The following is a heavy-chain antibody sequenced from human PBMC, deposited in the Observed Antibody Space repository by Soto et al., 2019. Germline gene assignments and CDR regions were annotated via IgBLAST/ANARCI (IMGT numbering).Heavy chain of an antibody. D-gene: IGHD6-13*01. CDR1: GFTFRSFT. J-gene: IGHJ5*02. V-gene: IGHV3-21*01. Sequence: GSLRLSCAASGFTFRSFTMNWVLQAPWKGLEWVSTISSNSAYICYTDALRGRFTISRDNAKNSLHLQMNSLRAEDTAVYYCTRDASRDSSARGWFDPWGPGTLVTVSS. CDR2: ISSNSAYI. CDR3: TRDASRDSSARGWFDP.